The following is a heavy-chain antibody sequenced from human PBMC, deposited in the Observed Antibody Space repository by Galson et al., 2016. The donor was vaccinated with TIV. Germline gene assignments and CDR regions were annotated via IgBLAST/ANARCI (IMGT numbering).Heavy chain of an antibody. CDR3: AKGAAWDTSMGWLGFWFDY. D-gene: IGHD5-18*01. Sequence: SLRLSCAASGFTFSAYAMTWVRQAPGKGLEWVSLVSGSGYSPYYADSVKGRFTISRDNSKNAIYLQRSGLKDEDTAVYYCAKGAAWDTSMGWLGFWFDYWGQGTPVTVSS. V-gene: IGHV3-23*01. CDR1: GFTFSAYA. CDR2: VSGSGYSP. J-gene: IGHJ4*02.